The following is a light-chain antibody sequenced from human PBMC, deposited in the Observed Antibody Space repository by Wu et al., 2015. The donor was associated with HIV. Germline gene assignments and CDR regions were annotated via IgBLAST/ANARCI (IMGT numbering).Light chain of an antibody. J-gene: IGKJ4*01. V-gene: IGKV3-20*01. CDR2: GAS. CDR3: QQYNDWPPFLT. Sequence: EIVLTQSPGTLSLSPGERATLSCRASQSVSSSYLAWYQQKPGQAPRLLIYGASSRATGIPDRFSGSGSGTEFTLTISSMQSEDFAVYSCQQYNDWPPFLTFGGGTKVEIK. CDR1: QSVSSSY.